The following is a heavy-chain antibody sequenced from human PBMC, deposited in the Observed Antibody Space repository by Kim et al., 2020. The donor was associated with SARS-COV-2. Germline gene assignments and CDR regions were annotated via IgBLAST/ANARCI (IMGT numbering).Heavy chain of an antibody. V-gene: IGHV4-34*01. D-gene: IGHD4-4*01. Sequence: PKSRVTISVDTSNNQFSLKLSSVTAADTAVYYCARGKSHDYSNYVSMDVWGKGTTVTVSS. J-gene: IGHJ6*04. CDR3: ARGKSHDYSNYVSMDV.